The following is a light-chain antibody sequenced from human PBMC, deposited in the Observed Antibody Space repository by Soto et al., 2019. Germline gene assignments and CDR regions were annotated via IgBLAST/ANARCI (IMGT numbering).Light chain of an antibody. V-gene: IGLV1-51*01. CDR1: SSNIGNNF. Sequence: QPVLTQPPSVSAAPGQKVTISCSGSSSNIGNNFVSWYQQFPGTAPKLLIYDNNKRPSGIPDRFSGSKSGTSATLGITGLQTGDEADYYCGTWDSSLSAGVFGGGTKLTVL. CDR2: DNN. J-gene: IGLJ2*01. CDR3: GTWDSSLSAGV.